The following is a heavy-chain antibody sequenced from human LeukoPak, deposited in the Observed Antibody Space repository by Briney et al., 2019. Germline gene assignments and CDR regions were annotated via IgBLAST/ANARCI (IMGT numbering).Heavy chain of an antibody. J-gene: IGHJ5*02. CDR1: GYTFTSYA. D-gene: IGHD6-19*01. CDR3: ARRLIAVAGTAFDP. V-gene: IGHV7-4-1*02. Sequence: ASVKVSCKASGYTFTSYAMNWVRQAPGQGLEWMGWINTNTGNPTYAQGLTGRFVFSLDASVSTAYLQISSLKAEDTAVYYCARRLIAVAGTAFDPWGQGTLVTVSS. CDR2: INTNTGNP.